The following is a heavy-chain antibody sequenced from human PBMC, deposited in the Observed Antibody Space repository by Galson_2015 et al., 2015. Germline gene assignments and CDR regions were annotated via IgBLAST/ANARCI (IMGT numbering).Heavy chain of an antibody. D-gene: IGHD4-17*01. J-gene: IGHJ4*02. CDR1: GFTFSSYG. Sequence: SLRLSCAASGFTFSSYGMHWVRQAPGKGLEWVAVISYDGSNKYYADSVKGRFTISRDNSKNTLYLQMSSLRAEDTAVYYCAKEAVTDDYGDYTFDYWGQGTLVTVSS. CDR3: AKEAVTDDYGDYTFDY. V-gene: IGHV3-30*18. CDR2: ISYDGSNK.